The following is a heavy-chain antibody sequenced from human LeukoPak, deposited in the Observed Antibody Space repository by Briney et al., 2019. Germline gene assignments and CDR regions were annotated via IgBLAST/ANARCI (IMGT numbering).Heavy chain of an antibody. J-gene: IGHJ5*02. D-gene: IGHD1-1*01. CDR1: GGTFSSYA. CDR2: ITPIFGTA. Sequence: SVKVSCKASGGTFSSYAISWVRQAPGQGLEWMGGITPIFGTANYAQKFQGRVTITADESTSTAYMELSSLRSEDTAVYYCASRVGNWNDNWFDPWGQGTLVTVSS. CDR3: ASRVGNWNDNWFDP. V-gene: IGHV1-69*13.